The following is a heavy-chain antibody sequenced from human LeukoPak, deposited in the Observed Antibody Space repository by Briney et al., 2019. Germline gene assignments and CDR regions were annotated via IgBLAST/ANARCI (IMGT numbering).Heavy chain of an antibody. CDR1: GFTFSSYW. V-gene: IGHV3-21*01. D-gene: IGHD6-6*01. J-gene: IGHJ3*02. CDR2: ISSGSTYM. Sequence: PGGSLRLSCAASGFTFSSYWMSWVRQAPGKGLEWVSSISSGSTYMYYADSVKGRFTISRDNAQNSMYLQMNSLRAEDTAVYYCGRVGGRSKAAKGDAFDIWGQGTMVTVSS. CDR3: GRVGGRSKAAKGDAFDI.